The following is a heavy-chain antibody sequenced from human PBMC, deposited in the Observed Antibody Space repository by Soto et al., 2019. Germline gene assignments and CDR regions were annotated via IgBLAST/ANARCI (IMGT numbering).Heavy chain of an antibody. CDR2: IYHSGST. CDR1: GGSISSSNW. D-gene: IGHD3-10*02. Sequence: QVQLQESGPGLVKPSGTLSLTCAVSGGSISSSNWWSWVRQPPGKGLEWIGEIYHSGSTNYNPSLKRRVPISVDKSQIQFSLKLSSVTAADTAVYYCASVRGGYYYAMDVWGQGTPVTVSS. CDR3: ASVRGGYYYAMDV. J-gene: IGHJ6*02. V-gene: IGHV4-4*02.